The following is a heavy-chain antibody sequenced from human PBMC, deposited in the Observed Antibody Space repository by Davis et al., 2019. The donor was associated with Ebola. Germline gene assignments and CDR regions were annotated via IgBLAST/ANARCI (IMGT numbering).Heavy chain of an antibody. CDR1: GFTFSSYG. D-gene: IGHD5-18*01. CDR2: IWYDGSNK. V-gene: IGHV3-33*06. Sequence: PGGSLRLSCAAPGFTFSSYGMHWVRQAPGQGLEWVAVIWYDGSNKYYADSVKGRFTISRDNSKNTLYLQMNSLRAEDTAVYYCANSAMGYSYGNGYFDYWGQGTLVTVSS. CDR3: ANSAMGYSYGNGYFDY. J-gene: IGHJ4*02.